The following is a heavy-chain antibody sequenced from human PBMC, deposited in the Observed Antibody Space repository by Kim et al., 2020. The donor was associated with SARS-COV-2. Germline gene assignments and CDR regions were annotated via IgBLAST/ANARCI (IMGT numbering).Heavy chain of an antibody. J-gene: IGHJ4*02. Sequence: EDSVKGRFTLTRENAKNSLYLQMNSLGAEDTAVYYCARDGSGYDPYFDYWGQGTLVTVSS. D-gene: IGHD5-12*01. V-gene: IGHV3-21*01. CDR3: ARDGSGYDPYFDY.